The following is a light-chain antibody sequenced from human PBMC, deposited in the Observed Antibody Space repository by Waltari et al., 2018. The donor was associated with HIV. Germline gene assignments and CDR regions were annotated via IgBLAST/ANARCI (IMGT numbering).Light chain of an antibody. Sequence: QSALTQPPSASGSPGQSVTISCTGTSSDVGGYNYVSWYQHHPGKAPKPMIYEVTKRPSGVPDRFSGSKSGNTASLTVSGLQAEDEADYYCSSYAGSNSYVFGTGTKVTVL. CDR3: SSYAGSNSYV. J-gene: IGLJ1*01. CDR2: EVT. CDR1: SSDVGGYNY. V-gene: IGLV2-8*01.